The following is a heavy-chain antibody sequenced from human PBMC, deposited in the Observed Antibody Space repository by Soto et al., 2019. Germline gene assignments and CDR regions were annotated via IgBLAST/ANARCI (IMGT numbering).Heavy chain of an antibody. D-gene: IGHD3-3*01. CDR3: ARELRLYYYYYMDV. CDR1: GFTFSSYG. Sequence: QVQLVESGGGVVQPGRSLRLSCAASGFTFSSYGMHWVRQAPGKGLEWVAVIWYDGSNKYYADSVKGRFTISRDNSKNTLYLRMNSLRAEDTAVYYCARELRLYYYYYMDVWGKGTTVTVSS. CDR2: IWYDGSNK. V-gene: IGHV3-33*01. J-gene: IGHJ6*03.